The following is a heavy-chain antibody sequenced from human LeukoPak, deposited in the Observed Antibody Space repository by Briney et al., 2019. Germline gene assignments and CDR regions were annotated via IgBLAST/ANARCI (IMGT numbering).Heavy chain of an antibody. J-gene: IGHJ6*03. CDR3: ARRGNYGDYYYYYYMDV. Sequence: GGSLRLSCAASGFTFSSYSMNWVRQAPGKGLEWVSSISSSSSYIYYADSVKGRFTISRDNSKNTLYLQMNSLRAEDTAVYYCARRGNYGDYYYYYYMDVWGKGTTVTISS. CDR2: ISSSSSYI. D-gene: IGHD4-17*01. V-gene: IGHV3-21*04. CDR1: GFTFSSYS.